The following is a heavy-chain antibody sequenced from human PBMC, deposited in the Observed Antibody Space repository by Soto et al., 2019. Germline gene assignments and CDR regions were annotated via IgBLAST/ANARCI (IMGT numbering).Heavy chain of an antibody. CDR3: AKDGYRDSDFWSGYYTGDY. J-gene: IGHJ4*02. CDR1: GFTFSSCG. CDR2: ISYDGSNK. Sequence: QVQLVESGGGVVQPGRSLRLSCAASGFTFSSCGMHWVRQAPGKGLEWVAVISYDGSNKYYADSVKGRFTISRDNSKNTLYLQMTSLRAEDTAVYYCAKDGYRDSDFWSGYYTGDYWGQGTLVTVSS. V-gene: IGHV3-30*18. D-gene: IGHD3-3*01.